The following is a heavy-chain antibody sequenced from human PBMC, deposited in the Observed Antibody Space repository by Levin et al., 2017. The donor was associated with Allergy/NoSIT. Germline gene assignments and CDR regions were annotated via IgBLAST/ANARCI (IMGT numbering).Heavy chain of an antibody. Sequence: ASVKVSCKSSGGTFSSYGISWVRQAPGQGLEWIGGIIPIFAMTNSAQNFQGRVTITADRPTSTAYMELSSLRSEDTAVYYCARPLGGYFWGYYYGLDVWGQGTTVTVSS. D-gene: IGHD3-16*01. J-gene: IGHJ6*02. CDR3: ARPLGGYFWGYYYGLDV. CDR1: GGTFSSYG. V-gene: IGHV1-69*10. CDR2: IIPIFAMT.